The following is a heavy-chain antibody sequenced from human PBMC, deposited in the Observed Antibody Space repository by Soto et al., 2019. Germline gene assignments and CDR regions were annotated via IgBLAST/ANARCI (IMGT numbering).Heavy chain of an antibody. V-gene: IGHV3-30-3*01. D-gene: IGHD1-1*01. CDR3: AREALEGLFHFDY. CDR2: ISYDGSNK. CDR1: GFTFSSYA. J-gene: IGHJ4*02. Sequence: GGSLRLSCAASGFTFSSYAMHWVRQAPGKGLEWVAVISYDGSNKYYADSVKGRFTISRDNSKNTLYLQMNSLRAEDTAVYYCAREALEGLFHFDYWGQGTLVTVSS.